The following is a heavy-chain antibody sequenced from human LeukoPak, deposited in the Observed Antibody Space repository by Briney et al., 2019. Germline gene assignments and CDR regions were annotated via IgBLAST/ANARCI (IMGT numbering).Heavy chain of an antibody. CDR1: GGSISSSSYY. CDR3: ARQRGLPYIDY. D-gene: IGHD2-2*01. V-gene: IGHV4-39*01. CDR2: IYYSGST. Sequence: SETLSLTCTVSGGSISSSSYYWGWIRQPPGKGLEWIGSIYYSGSTYYNPSLKSRVTKSVDTSKNQFSLKLSSVTAADTAVYYCARQRGLPYIDYWGQGTLVTVSS. J-gene: IGHJ4*02.